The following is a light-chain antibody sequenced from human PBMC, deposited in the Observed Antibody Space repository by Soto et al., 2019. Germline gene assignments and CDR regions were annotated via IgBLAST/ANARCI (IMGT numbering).Light chain of an antibody. CDR3: QHYNSYSEA. J-gene: IGKJ1*01. V-gene: IGKV1-5*03. Sequence: EIQMTQSPSSLSTSVGDRVSINCLASQSISAWLAWYQQKPGKAPKLLIYKASTLKSGVPSRFSGSGSGTEFTLTISSLQPDDFATYYCQHYNSYSEAFGQGTKVDIK. CDR2: KAS. CDR1: QSISAW.